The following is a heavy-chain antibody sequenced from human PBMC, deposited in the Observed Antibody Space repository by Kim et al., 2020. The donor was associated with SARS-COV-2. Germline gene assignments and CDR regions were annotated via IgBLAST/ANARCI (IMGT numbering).Heavy chain of an antibody. CDR3: TRGGYTSSWFWNY. Sequence: GGSLRLSCAASGFTLRPYWMTLVRQAPGKGPEWVANIKHGGNDKFYVDSVKGRFTIFRDDARNSLYLQMNSLRVEDTAVYYCTRGGYTSSWFWNYWGQGT. D-gene: IGHD6-13*01. V-gene: IGHV3-7*01. J-gene: IGHJ4*02. CDR2: IKHGGNDK. CDR1: GFTLRPYW.